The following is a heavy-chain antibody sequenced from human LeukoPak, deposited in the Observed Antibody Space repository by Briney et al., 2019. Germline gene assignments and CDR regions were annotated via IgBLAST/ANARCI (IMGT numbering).Heavy chain of an antibody. V-gene: IGHV4-39*07. D-gene: IGHD2-2*01. Sequence: PSETLSLTCTVSGGSISRSSYYWAWIRQPPGKGLQWIGSIYYVGSVDYNPSLQSRVTLSVDMSKNQLSLTLTSVTAADTAVYYCARVASRYQLLPSALYYFDYWGQGTLVTVSS. CDR2: IYYVGSV. J-gene: IGHJ4*02. CDR3: ARVASRYQLLPSALYYFDY. CDR1: GGSISRSSYY.